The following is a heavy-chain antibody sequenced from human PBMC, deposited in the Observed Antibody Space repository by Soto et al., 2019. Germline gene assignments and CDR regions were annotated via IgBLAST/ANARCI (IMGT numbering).Heavy chain of an antibody. Sequence: GESLKISCKGSGYSFTSYWIGWVRQIPGKGLEWMGIIYPGDSDTRYSPSFQGQVTISADKSISTAYLQWSSLKASDTAMYYCARLPGIAAAGTYYYYGMDVWGQGTTVTVSS. CDR1: GYSFTSYW. V-gene: IGHV5-51*01. D-gene: IGHD6-13*01. J-gene: IGHJ6*02. CDR3: ARLPGIAAAGTYYYYGMDV. CDR2: IYPGDSDT.